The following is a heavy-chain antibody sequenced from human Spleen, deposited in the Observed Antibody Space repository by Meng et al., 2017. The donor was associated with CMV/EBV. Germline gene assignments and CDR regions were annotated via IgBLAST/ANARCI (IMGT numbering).Heavy chain of an antibody. D-gene: IGHD3-10*01. CDR2: IYYSGST. V-gene: IGHV4-39*01. Sequence: GSLRLSCTVSGGSISSSSYYWGWIRQPPGKGLEWIGSIYYSGSTYYNPSLKSRVTISVDTSKNRFSLKLSSVTAADTAVYYCARHRVGPWGQGTLVTVSS. J-gene: IGHJ5*02. CDR3: ARHRVGP. CDR1: GGSISSSSYY.